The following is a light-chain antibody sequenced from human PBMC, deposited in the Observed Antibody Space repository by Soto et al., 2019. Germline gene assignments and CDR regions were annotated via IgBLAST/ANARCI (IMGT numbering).Light chain of an antibody. Sequence: IILSQSPATLSLSPGERATLSCRASQSVGDYLAWYQQKPGQAPRLLMYDVAKRATGTPARFSGSGSGTDFTLTISSLEPEDFALYYCQQYNNWYTFGQGTKLEIK. CDR3: QQYNNWYT. CDR1: QSVGDY. V-gene: IGKV3-11*01. CDR2: DVA. J-gene: IGKJ2*01.